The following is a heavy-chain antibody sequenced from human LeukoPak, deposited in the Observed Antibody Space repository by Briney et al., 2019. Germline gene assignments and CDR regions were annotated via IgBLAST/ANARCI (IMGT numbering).Heavy chain of an antibody. CDR1: GGSLSSYY. V-gene: IGHV4-4*09. CDR2: IYTSGST. CDR3: ASHLTYYYDSSGYWTFDP. J-gene: IGHJ5*02. D-gene: IGHD3-22*01. Sequence: PADTLSLTCTVSGGSLSSYYWSWIRQPPGKGLEGIGYIYTSGSTNYNPSLQSRVTISVDTSKSQFSLKLCSVTAADTAVYYCASHLTYYYDSSGYWTFDPWGQGTLVTVSS.